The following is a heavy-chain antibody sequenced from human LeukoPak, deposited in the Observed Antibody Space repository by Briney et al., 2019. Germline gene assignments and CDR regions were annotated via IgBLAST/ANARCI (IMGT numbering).Heavy chain of an antibody. CDR1: GHSFTNHW. CDR3: ARMWTAMVTPWFDP. D-gene: IGHD5-18*01. V-gene: IGHV5-51*01. Sequence: GESLKVSCKASGHSFTNHWIGWVRQMPGIGLEWMGFIYPGDSDTTYSPSFQGQVTISADKSISTAYLQWSSLKASDTAMYYCARMWTAMVTPWFDPWGQGTLVTVSS. CDR2: IYPGDSDT. J-gene: IGHJ5*02.